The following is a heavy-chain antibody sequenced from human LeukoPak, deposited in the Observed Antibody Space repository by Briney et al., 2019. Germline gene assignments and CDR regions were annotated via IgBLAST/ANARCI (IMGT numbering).Heavy chain of an antibody. CDR2: INHSGST. J-gene: IGHJ4*02. CDR3: ARGQGTVTSH. CDR1: GGSFSGYY. Sequence: SETLSLTCAVYGGSFSGYYWSWIRQPPGKGLEWIGEINHSGSTNYNPSLKSRVTISVDTSKNQFSLKLSSVTAADTAVYYCARGQGTVTSHWGQGTLVTVSS. V-gene: IGHV4-34*01. D-gene: IGHD4-11*01.